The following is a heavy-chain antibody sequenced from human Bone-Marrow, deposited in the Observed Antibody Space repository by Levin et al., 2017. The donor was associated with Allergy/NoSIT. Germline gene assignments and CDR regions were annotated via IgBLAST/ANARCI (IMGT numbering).Heavy chain of an antibody. J-gene: IGHJ4*02. CDR1: GSAFSSYA. CDR2: ISHDGTET. Sequence: GESLKISCGASGSAFSSYAMHWVRQAPGKGLEWVTLISHDGTETDYADSVKGRFTVSRDNSKNTVDLQMNSLRDEDTAIYYCARGRYHSLIANYENWGQGTLVTVSS. CDR3: ARGRYHSLIANYEN. D-gene: IGHD3-22*01. V-gene: IGHV3-33*01.